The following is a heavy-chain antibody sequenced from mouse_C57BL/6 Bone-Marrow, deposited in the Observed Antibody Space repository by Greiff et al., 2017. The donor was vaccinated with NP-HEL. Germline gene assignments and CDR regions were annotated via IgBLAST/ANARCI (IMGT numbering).Heavy chain of an antibody. CDR1: GYTFTSYW. V-gene: IGHV1-55*01. CDR3: ARWGYYGSY. Sequence: QVHVKQPGAELVKPGASVKMSCKASGYTFTSYWITWVKQRPGQGLEWIGDIYPGSGSTNYNEKFKSKATLTVDTSSSTAYMQLSSLTSEDSAVYYCARWGYYGSYWGQGTTLTVSS. J-gene: IGHJ2*01. D-gene: IGHD1-2*01. CDR2: IYPGSGST.